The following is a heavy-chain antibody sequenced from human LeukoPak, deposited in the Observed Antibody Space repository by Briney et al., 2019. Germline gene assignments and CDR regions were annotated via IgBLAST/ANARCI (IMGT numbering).Heavy chain of an antibody. D-gene: IGHD5-18*01. Sequence: SETLSLTCAVSGYSISSGYYWGWIRQPPGKGLEWIGSIYHSGSTFYNPSLKSRVTISADTSKNQFSLTLSSVTAADTAVYYCARPQGATAMVVFDTWGQGTMVTVSS. CDR3: ARPQGATAMVVFDT. CDR1: GYSISSGYY. V-gene: IGHV4-38-2*01. J-gene: IGHJ3*02. CDR2: IYHSGST.